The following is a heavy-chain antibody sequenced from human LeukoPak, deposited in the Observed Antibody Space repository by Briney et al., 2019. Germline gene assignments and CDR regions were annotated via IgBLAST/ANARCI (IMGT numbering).Heavy chain of an antibody. J-gene: IGHJ4*02. V-gene: IGHV1-2*02. CDR2: INPNSGGT. D-gene: IGHD6-19*01. CDR1: GYTFTGYY. Sequence: ASVKVSCKASGYTFTGYYMHWVRQAPGQGLEWMGWINPNSGGTNYAQKFQGRVTMTRDTSISTAYMELSSLRSEDTAVYYCARVEAVAGRDYFDYWGQGTLVTVSS. CDR3: ARVEAVAGRDYFDY.